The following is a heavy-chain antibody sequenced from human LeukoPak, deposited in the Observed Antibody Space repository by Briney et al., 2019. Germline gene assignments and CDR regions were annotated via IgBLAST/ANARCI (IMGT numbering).Heavy chain of an antibody. CDR2: ISAYNGNT. CDR1: GYTFTSYG. CDR3: ARGSRIAVAGPFDY. V-gene: IGHV1-18*01. J-gene: IGHJ4*02. Sequence: ASVKVSCKASGYTFTSYGISWVRQAPGQGLEWMGWISAYNGNTNYAQKLQGRVTMTTDTSTSTAYMELRSLRSDDTAVYHCARGSRIAVAGPFDYWGQGTLVTVSS. D-gene: IGHD6-19*01.